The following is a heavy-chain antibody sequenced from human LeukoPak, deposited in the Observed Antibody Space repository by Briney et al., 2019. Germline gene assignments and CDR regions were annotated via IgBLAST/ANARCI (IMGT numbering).Heavy chain of an antibody. Sequence: PGGSLRLSCAASGFTFSSYAMHWVRQAPGKGLEWVAVISYDGSNKYYADSVKGRFTISRDISKNTVYLQMNGLKAEDTAVYYCARDDCSTTPCYAYWGQGTLVTVSS. CDR2: ISYDGSNK. CDR3: ARDDCSTTPCYAY. V-gene: IGHV3-30-3*01. J-gene: IGHJ4*02. D-gene: IGHD2-2*01. CDR1: GFTFSSYA.